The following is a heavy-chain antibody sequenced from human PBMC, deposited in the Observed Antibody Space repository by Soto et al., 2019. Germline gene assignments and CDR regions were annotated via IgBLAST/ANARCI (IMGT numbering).Heavy chain of an antibody. D-gene: IGHD5-18*01. J-gene: IGHJ2*01. V-gene: IGHV3-30-3*01. CDR1: GFTFSSYA. CDR2: ISYDGSTK. CDR3: ARDPLWGTAMVLWYFDL. Sequence: QVQLVESGGGVVQPGRSLRLSCAASGFTFSSYAMHWVRQAPGKGLEWVAVISYDGSTKFYADSVKGRFTISRDNSKNTLFLKMNSLRAEDTAVYYCARDPLWGTAMVLWYFDLWGRGTLVTVSS.